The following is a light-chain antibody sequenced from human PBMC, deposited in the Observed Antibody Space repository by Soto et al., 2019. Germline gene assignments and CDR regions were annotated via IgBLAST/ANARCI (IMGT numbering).Light chain of an antibody. CDR1: STDVTGRNY. Sequence: QSVLTQPASVSGSPGQSITISCTGTSTDVTGRNYVSWYQQHPGKAPKLMIYEVSNRPSGVSSRFSGSKSGNTASLTISGLQAEDEADYYCSSYTSSSTLFGTGTKVTVL. CDR2: EVS. V-gene: IGLV2-14*01. CDR3: SSYTSSSTL. J-gene: IGLJ1*01.